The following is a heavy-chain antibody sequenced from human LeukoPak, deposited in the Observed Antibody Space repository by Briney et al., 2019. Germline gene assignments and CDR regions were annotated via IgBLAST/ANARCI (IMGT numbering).Heavy chain of an antibody. D-gene: IGHD6-13*01. V-gene: IGHV3-74*01. Sequence: GGSLGLSCVDSGFTFSIYWMHWVRQAPGKGLVWVSRLNSDGSRTTYADSVKGRFIISRDNAENTLYLQMNSLRAEDTAVYYCARDKFGIAAVDWGQGTLVTVSS. J-gene: IGHJ4*02. CDR3: ARDKFGIAAVD. CDR2: LNSDGSRT. CDR1: GFTFSIYW.